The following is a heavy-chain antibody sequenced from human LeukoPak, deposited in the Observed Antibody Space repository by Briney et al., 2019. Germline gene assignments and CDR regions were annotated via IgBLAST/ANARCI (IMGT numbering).Heavy chain of an antibody. Sequence: NPGVSLRLSCSASGFTFSDVRMSWVRQAPGKGLEWVGCSKSKAGGETVDIAAPGQGRFTISRDDSKPTLSLQMNSLEIEDTAVYYCTAGGDGTYSSDYWGQGTLVTVSS. J-gene: IGHJ4*02. CDR1: GFTFSDVR. CDR3: TAGGDGTYSSDY. V-gene: IGHV3-15*01. D-gene: IGHD1-26*01. CDR2: SKSKAGGETV.